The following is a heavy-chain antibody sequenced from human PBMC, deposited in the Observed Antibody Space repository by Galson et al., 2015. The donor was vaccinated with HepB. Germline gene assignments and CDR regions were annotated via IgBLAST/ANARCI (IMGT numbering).Heavy chain of an antibody. CDR3: ARESSYGAAAGREDY. V-gene: IGHV1-69*04. Sequence: SVKVSCKASGGTFSSYAISWVRQAPGQGLEWMGRIIPILGIANYAQKFQGRVTITADKSTSTAYMELSSLRSEDTAVYYCARESSYGAAAGREDYWGQGTLVTVSS. CDR2: IIPILGIA. J-gene: IGHJ4*02. D-gene: IGHD6-13*01. CDR1: GGTFSSYA.